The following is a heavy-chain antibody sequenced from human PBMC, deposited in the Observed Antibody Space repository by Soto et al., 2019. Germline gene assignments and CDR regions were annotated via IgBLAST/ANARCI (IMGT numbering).Heavy chain of an antibody. CDR3: ANRGIAEAECAVGSYYSYYMDV. D-gene: IGHD6-13*01. J-gene: IGHJ6*03. Sequence: GGSLRLSCAASGFTFSDYYMSWIRQAPGKGLEWVSYISSSSSYTNYADSVKGRFTISRDNAKNSLYLQMNSLRAEDTAVYYCANRGIAEAECAVGSYYSYYMDVWCTGTTVTVSS. V-gene: IGHV3-11*03. CDR2: ISSSSSYT. CDR1: GFTFSDYY.